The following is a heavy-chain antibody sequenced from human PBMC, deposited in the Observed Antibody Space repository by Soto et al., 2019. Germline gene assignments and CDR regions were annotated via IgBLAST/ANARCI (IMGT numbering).Heavy chain of an antibody. V-gene: IGHV3-23*01. CDR3: AKVAAAGTTPYYFDY. Sequence: EVQLLESGGGLVQPGGSLRLSCAASGFTFSTYAMSWVRQAQGKGLEWVSAISGSGGSTYYADSVKGRFTISRDNSKNTLYLQMNSLRAEDTAVYYCAKVAAAGTTPYYFDYWGQGTLVTVSS. CDR2: ISGSGGST. CDR1: GFTFSTYA. D-gene: IGHD6-13*01. J-gene: IGHJ4*02.